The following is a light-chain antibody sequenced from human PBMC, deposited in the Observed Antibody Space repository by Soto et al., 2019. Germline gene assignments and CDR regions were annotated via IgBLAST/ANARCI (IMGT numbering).Light chain of an antibody. CDR3: SSYAGSTMGV. CDR1: SSDDGGYNY. V-gene: IGLV2-8*01. J-gene: IGLJ3*02. Sequence: QYALTQPPSASGSPGQSVTISCTGTSSDDGGYNYVSWYQQHPGKAPKLMIYEVSKRPSGVPDRFSGSKSGNTASLTVSGLQAEDEADYYCSSYAGSTMGVLGGGTKLTVL. CDR2: EVS.